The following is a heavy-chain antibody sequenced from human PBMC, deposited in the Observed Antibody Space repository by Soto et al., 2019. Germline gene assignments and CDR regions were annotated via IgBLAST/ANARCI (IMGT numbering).Heavy chain of an antibody. CDR2: ISGIGGST. Sequence: EVQLLESGGGLVQPAGSLRLSCAASGFTFTDYALSWVRQAPGKGLGWVATISGIGGSTYLADSVKGRLSISRDNSKNTVSLLMNSLRAEDTAVYFCARGSSGYISSWYYFDYWGRGTLVTVSS. CDR1: GFTFTDYA. D-gene: IGHD6-13*01. J-gene: IGHJ4*02. V-gene: IGHV3-23*01. CDR3: ARGSSGYISSWYYFDY.